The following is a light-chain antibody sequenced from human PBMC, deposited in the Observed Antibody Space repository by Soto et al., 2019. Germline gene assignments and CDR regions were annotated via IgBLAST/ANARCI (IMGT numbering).Light chain of an antibody. J-gene: IGLJ2*01. CDR1: SSDVGSYNL. Sequence: QSALTQPASVSGSPGQSITISCTGTSSDVGSYNLVSWYQQHPGKAPKVIIYEVIKRPSGVSNRFSGSKSGNTASLTISXLQAEDEADYYCCSYAGSTSLVFGGGTKLTVL. CDR3: CSYAGSTSLV. V-gene: IGLV2-23*02. CDR2: EVI.